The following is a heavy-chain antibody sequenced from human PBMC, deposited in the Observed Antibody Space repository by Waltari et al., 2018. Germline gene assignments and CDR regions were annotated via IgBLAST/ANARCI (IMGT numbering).Heavy chain of an antibody. CDR2: ISGSGGST. CDR3: VQGTGWYRPGY. J-gene: IGHJ4*02. V-gene: IGHV3-23*01. D-gene: IGHD6-19*01. Sequence: EVQLLESGGGLVQPGGSLRLYCAASGFTFSSYAMRWARQAPGKGLGLGSCISGSGGSTYYADSGKGRFTISRDNSKNTLYLQMNSLRAEDTAVYYCVQGTGWYRPGYWGQGTLVTVSS. CDR1: GFTFSSYA.